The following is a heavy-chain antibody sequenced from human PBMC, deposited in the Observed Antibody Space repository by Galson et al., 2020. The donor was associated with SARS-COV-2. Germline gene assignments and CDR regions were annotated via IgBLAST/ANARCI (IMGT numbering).Heavy chain of an antibody. CDR1: GYTFTGYY. V-gene: IGHV1-2*02. CDR3: ARGPDYYGLYYYYMDV. J-gene: IGHJ6*03. Sequence: ASVKVSCKASGYTFTGYYMHWVRQAPGQGLKWMGWINPNSGGTNYAQKFQGRVTMTRDTSISTAYMELSRLRSDDTAVYYCARGPDYYGLYYYYMDVWGKGTTVTVSS. CDR2: INPNSGGT. D-gene: IGHD3-10*01.